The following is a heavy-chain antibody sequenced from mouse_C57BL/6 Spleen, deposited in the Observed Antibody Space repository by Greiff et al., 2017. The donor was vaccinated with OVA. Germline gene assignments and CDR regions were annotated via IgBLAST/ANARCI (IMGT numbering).Heavy chain of an antibody. D-gene: IGHD2-12*01. J-gene: IGHJ2*01. CDR1: GYAFSSSW. CDR3: TTRTTEEEDY. CDR2: IYPGDGDT. Sequence: VQLQQSGPELVKPGASVKISCKASGYAFSSSWMNWVKQRPGKGLEWIGRIYPGDGDTNYNGKFKGKAILTADKSSSTAYMQLSSLTSEDSAVYYCTTRTTEEEDYWGQGTTLTVSS. V-gene: IGHV1-82*01.